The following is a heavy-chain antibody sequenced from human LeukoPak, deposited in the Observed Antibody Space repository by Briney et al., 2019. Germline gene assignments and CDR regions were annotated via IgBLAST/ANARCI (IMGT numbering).Heavy chain of an antibody. CDR2: ISPSGGST. Sequence: GASVKVSCKVSGYTLTELSMHWVRQAPGQGPEWMGVISPSGGSTIYAQKFKGRVTLTRDMSTSTDYLELSSLRSEDTAVYYCAREGSTSWYTSYSFSFYYYVDVWGKGTAVTISS. V-gene: IGHV1-46*01. D-gene: IGHD6-13*01. CDR3: AREGSTSWYTSYSFSFYYYVDV. CDR1: GYTLTELS. J-gene: IGHJ6*03.